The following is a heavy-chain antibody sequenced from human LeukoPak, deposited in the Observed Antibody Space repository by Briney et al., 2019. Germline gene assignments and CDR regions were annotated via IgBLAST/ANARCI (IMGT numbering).Heavy chain of an antibody. CDR1: GFSFSDYY. CDR2: ISSSSSYT. Sequence: GGSLRLSCAVSGFSFSDYYMSWIRQAPGKGLEWISYISSSSSYTNYADSVKGRFTISRDNAKNSLYLQMNSLRAEDTAVYYCARDGKAAAVDAFDIWGQGTMVTVSS. V-gene: IGHV3-11*06. D-gene: IGHD6-13*01. J-gene: IGHJ3*02. CDR3: ARDGKAAAVDAFDI.